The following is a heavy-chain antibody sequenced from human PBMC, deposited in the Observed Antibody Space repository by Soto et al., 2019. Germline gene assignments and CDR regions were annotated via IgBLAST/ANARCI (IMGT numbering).Heavy chain of an antibody. Sequence: PSETLSLTCAVYCVSFSGYYWSCIRQPPGKGLEWIGEINHSGSTNYNPSLKSRVTISVGTSKNQFSLKLSSVTAADTAVYYCARGSLAAAASVLDYWGQGTLVTVSS. D-gene: IGHD6-13*01. CDR1: CVSFSGYY. CDR3: ARGSLAAAASVLDY. V-gene: IGHV4-34*01. CDR2: INHSGST. J-gene: IGHJ4*02.